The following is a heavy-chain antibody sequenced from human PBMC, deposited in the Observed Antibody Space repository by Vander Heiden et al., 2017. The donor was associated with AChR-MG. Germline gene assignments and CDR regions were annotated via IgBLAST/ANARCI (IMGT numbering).Heavy chain of an antibody. Sequence: QVQLVQSGAEVKKPGASVKVSCKASGYTFTSYYMHWVRQAPGQGLEWMGIINPSGGSTSYAQKFQGRVTMTRDTSTNTVYMELSSLRSEDTAVYYCARESTTVTTFDYWGQGTLVTVSS. J-gene: IGHJ4*02. V-gene: IGHV1-46*03. CDR3: ARESTTVTTFDY. CDR1: GYTFTSYY. D-gene: IGHD4-4*01. CDR2: INPSGGST.